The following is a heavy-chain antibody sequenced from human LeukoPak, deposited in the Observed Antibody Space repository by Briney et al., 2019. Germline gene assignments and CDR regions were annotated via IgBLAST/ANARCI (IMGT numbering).Heavy chain of an antibody. CDR3: ARDNGDYWFDY. Sequence: ASVKVSCKASGYTFTGYYMHWVRQPPGQGLEWMGWINPNSGGTNYAQKFQGRVTMTRDTSISTAYMELTRLRSGDTAVYYCARDNGDYWFDYWGQGTLVTVSS. J-gene: IGHJ4*02. D-gene: IGHD4-17*01. CDR1: GYTFTGYY. V-gene: IGHV1-2*02. CDR2: INPNSGGT.